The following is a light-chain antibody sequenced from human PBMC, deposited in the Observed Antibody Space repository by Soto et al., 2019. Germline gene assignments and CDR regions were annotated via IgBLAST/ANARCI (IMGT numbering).Light chain of an antibody. CDR1: QSVSSSY. CDR2: GTS. Sequence: IVLTQSPGTLSLSPGERXSLSCRASQSVSSSYLAWYQQKPGQAPRLLIYGTSIRATGIPDRFSGSGSGTDFTLTITRLEPEDFAVYYCQQFSSYPLTFGGGTKVDIK. V-gene: IGKV3-20*01. CDR3: QQFSSYPLT. J-gene: IGKJ4*01.